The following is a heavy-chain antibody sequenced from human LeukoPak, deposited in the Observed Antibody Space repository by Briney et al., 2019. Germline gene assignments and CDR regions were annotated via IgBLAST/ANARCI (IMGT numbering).Heavy chain of an antibody. CDR2: IKKDGSEK. Sequence: GGSLRLSCGASGFTFSNYGMLWVRQAPGKGLEWVANIKKDGSEKYYVDSVKGRFTISRDNAKTSLYLQMNSLRAEDTAVYYCARDLSGVAGYTYGRGIDYWGQGTLVTVSS. CDR3: ARDLSGVAGYTYGRGIDY. CDR1: GFTFSNYG. V-gene: IGHV3-7*01. J-gene: IGHJ4*02. D-gene: IGHD5-18*01.